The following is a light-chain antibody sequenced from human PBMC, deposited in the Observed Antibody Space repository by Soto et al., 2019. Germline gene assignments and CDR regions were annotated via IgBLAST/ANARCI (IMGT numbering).Light chain of an antibody. CDR2: EVT. CDR1: SGDIGSYNR. Sequence: SFLAQPASVSGSPGQSITISCTGTSGDIGSYNRVSWYQQHPGKAPKLIIYEVTDRPSGVSNRFSGSKSGNTASLTISGLKAEDEAEYYCSSYPNINTRACVFGPGTKVTVL. V-gene: IGLV2-14*01. CDR3: SSYPNINTRACV. J-gene: IGLJ1*01.